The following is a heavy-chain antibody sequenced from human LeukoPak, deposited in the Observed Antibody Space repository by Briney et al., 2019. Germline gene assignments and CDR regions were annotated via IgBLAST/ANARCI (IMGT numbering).Heavy chain of an antibody. CDR1: GFSFSSYW. CDR2: IKTDGSQI. Sequence: GGSLRLSCEGSGFSFSSYWMTWVRQAPGKGLEWVANIKTDGSQIYYVDSVKGRFTISRDNAKNSLYLQMNGLRAEDTAVYYCARDLNWETYWGQGTLVSVSS. J-gene: IGHJ4*02. D-gene: IGHD7-27*01. CDR3: ARDLNWETY. V-gene: IGHV3-7*01.